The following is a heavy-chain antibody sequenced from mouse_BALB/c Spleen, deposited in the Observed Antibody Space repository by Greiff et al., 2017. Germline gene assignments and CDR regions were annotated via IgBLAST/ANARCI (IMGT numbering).Heavy chain of an antibody. CDR2: INSNGGST. CDR3: ARDPHYYGSIDY. V-gene: IGHV5-6-3*01. CDR1: GFTFSSYG. D-gene: IGHD1-1*01. J-gene: IGHJ2*01. Sequence: EVHLVESGGGLVQPGGSLKLSCAASGFTFSSYGMSWVRQTPDKRLELVATINSNGGSTYYPDSVKGRFTISRDNAKNTLYLQMSSLKSEDTAMYYCARDPHYYGSIDYWGQGTTLTVSS.